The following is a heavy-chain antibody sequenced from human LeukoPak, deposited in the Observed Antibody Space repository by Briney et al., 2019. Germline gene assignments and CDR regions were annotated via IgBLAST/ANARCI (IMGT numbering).Heavy chain of an antibody. CDR2: IYYGANT. J-gene: IGHJ4*02. CDR3: AGGQTLDWLSNYFDS. V-gene: IGHV4-39*01. D-gene: IGHD3-3*01. CDR1: GVSISSSLYY. Sequence: SETLSLTCSVSGVSISSSLYYWGWVRQPPGKGLEWVGSIYYGANTYYSPALKSRVTISVDTSKNQLSLKLRSMTAADTALYFCAGGQTLDWLSNYFDSWGQGGLVIVSS.